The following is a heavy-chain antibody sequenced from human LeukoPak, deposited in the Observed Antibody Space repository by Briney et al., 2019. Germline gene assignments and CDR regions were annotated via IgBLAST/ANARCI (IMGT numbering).Heavy chain of an antibody. D-gene: IGHD6-19*01. CDR3: ATCAVRSQWRGRHYYYMDV. CDR2: IYSGDST. CDR1: GFTFSSYG. V-gene: IGHV3-66*01. J-gene: IGHJ6*03. Sequence: GGSLRLSCAASGFTFSSYGMSWVRQAPGKGLEWVSVIYSGDSTYYAGSVKGRFTISRDNSKNTLYLQMNSLRADDTAVYYCATCAVRSQWRGRHYYYMDVWGKGTTVTISS.